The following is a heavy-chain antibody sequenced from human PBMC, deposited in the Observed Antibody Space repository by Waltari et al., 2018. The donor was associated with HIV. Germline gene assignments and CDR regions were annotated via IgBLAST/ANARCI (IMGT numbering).Heavy chain of an antibody. Sequence: QVQLVQSGAEVKKPGSSVKVSCKASGGTFSSYAISWVRQAPGQGLEWMGRIIPILGIANYAQKFQGRVTITADKSTSTAYMELSSLRSEDTAVYYCARALPWDNPPDYWGQGTLVTVSS. CDR1: GGTFSSYA. D-gene: IGHD1-20*01. CDR3: ARALPWDNPPDY. CDR2: IIPILGIA. V-gene: IGHV1-69*04. J-gene: IGHJ4*02.